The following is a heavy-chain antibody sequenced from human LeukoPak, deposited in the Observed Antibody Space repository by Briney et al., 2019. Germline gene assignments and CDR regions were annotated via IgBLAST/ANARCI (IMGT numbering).Heavy chain of an antibody. Sequence: ASVKVSCKVSGYTLTELSMHWVRQAPGKGLEWMGGFDPEDGETIYAQKFQGRVTMTEDTSTDTAYMELSSLRSEGTAVYYCATGSITMVRGAFDPWGQGTLVTVSS. V-gene: IGHV1-24*01. CDR2: FDPEDGET. CDR1: GYTLTELS. CDR3: ATGSITMVRGAFDP. J-gene: IGHJ5*02. D-gene: IGHD3-10*01.